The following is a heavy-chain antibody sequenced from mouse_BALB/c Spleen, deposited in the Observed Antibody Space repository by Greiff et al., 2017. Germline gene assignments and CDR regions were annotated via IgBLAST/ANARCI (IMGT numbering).Heavy chain of an antibody. CDR1: GYSFTGYY. Sequence: EVQLQQSGPELVKPGASVKISCKASGYSFTGYYMHWVKQSHVKSLEWIGRINPYNGATSYNQNFKDKASLTVDKSSSTAYMELHSLTSEDSAVYYCAKGRITTLGYWGQGTTLTVSS. D-gene: IGHD2-4*01. V-gene: IGHV1-26*01. CDR2: INPYNGAT. J-gene: IGHJ2*01. CDR3: AKGRITTLGY.